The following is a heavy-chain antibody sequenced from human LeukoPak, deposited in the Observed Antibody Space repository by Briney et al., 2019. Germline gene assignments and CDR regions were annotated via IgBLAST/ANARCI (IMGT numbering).Heavy chain of an antibody. J-gene: IGHJ5*02. D-gene: IGHD5-12*01. CDR2: IYHSGST. CDR3: ARGPLDIVATIGWFDP. V-gene: IGHV4-30-2*01. Sequence: SQTLSLTCAVSGGSISSGGYSWSWIRQPPGKGLEWTGYIYHSGSTYYNPSLKSRVTISVDRSKNQFSLKLSSVTAADTAVYYCARGPLDIVATIGWFDPWGQGTLVTVSS. CDR1: GGSISSGGYS.